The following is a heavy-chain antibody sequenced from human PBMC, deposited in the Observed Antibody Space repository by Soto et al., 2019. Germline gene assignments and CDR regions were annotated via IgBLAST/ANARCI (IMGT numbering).Heavy chain of an antibody. CDR3: ANPRDLYYDDSGVYRNHEGIQAL. D-gene: IGHD3-22*01. CDR2: ISANGGTT. J-gene: IGHJ2*01. CDR1: GFTFSSYA. V-gene: IGHV3-23*01. Sequence: EVQLLESGGGLVQPGGSLRLSCAASGFTFSSYAMSWVRQAPGTGLEWVSTISANGGTTYYADSVKGRFTISRDTSKNTVYLPMNTRGAEDTAVYYCANPRDLYYDDSGVYRNHEGIQALWGRGTLVTVSS.